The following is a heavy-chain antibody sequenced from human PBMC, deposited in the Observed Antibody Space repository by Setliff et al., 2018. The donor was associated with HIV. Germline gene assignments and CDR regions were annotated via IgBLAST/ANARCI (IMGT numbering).Heavy chain of an antibody. CDR1: GGSISSRFH. J-gene: IGHJ6*03. Sequence: LSLTCTVSGGSISSRFHWGWIRQPPGKGLEWIAIAHSSGNTYYNPSLESRVSIAVDMSKSQLSLNLTSVTAADTAVYYCARQAGTYWGFVYYMDVCGKGTTVTVSS. CDR3: ARQAGTYWGFVYYMDV. CDR2: AHSSGNT. V-gene: IGHV4-39*01. D-gene: IGHD7-27*01.